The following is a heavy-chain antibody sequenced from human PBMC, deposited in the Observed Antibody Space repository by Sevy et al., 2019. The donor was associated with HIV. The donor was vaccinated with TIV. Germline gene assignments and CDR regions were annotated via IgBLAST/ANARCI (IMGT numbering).Heavy chain of an antibody. CDR1: GYTFTSHA. CDR2: INTNTGNP. D-gene: IGHD6-13*01. Sequence: ASVKVSCKASGYTFTSHAMIWVRQAPGQGLEWMGWINTNTGNPTYRQGFTGRFVFSLDTSVSTAYLQISCLKAADTAVYDCARDGAATGSDASGIWRSTFDIWGQGTMVAVSS. CDR3: ARDGAATGSDASGIWRSTFDI. V-gene: IGHV7-4-1*02. J-gene: IGHJ3*02.